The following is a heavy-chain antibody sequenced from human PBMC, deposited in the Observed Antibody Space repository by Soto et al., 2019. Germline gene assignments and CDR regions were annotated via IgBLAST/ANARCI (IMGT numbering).Heavy chain of an antibody. V-gene: IGHV4-30-2*01. Sequence: SETLSITCAVSRGSISRGGYSWSLIRLPQEKGLEWIGYIYHSGSTYYNPSLKSRVTISVDRSKNQFSLKLSAVTAAATAVDYCARVPTPSGQGTLVTVSS. CDR2: IYHSGST. CDR1: RGSISRGGYS. J-gene: IGHJ5*01. CDR3: ARVPTP.